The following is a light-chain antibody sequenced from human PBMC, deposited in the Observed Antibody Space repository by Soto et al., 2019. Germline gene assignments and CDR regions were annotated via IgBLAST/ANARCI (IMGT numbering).Light chain of an antibody. CDR2: DAS. CDR3: QQYNTYST. Sequence: DLQMTQSPSTLSASVGDRVTITCRASQNIRNWLAWYPQKPGKAPNPLIYDASSLKSGVQARFSGSGSGTESTLTIRSLQPDDFATYYCQQYNTYSTFGQGTRLEIK. J-gene: IGKJ5*01. V-gene: IGKV1-5*01. CDR1: QNIRNW.